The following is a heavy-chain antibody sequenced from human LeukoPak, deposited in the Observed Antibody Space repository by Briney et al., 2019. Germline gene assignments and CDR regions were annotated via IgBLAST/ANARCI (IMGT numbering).Heavy chain of an antibody. CDR1: GGSISSYY. J-gene: IGHJ6*02. D-gene: IGHD3-10*01. CDR3: ARLGNYYGSGSYKPNYYYYYGMDV. Sequence: PSETPSLTCTVSGGSISSYYWSWIRQPPGKGLEWIGYIYYSGSTNYNPSLKSRVTISVDTSKNQFSLKLSSVTAADTAVYYCARLGNYYGSGSYKPNYYYYYGMDVWGQGTTVTVSS. V-gene: IGHV4-59*08. CDR2: IYYSGST.